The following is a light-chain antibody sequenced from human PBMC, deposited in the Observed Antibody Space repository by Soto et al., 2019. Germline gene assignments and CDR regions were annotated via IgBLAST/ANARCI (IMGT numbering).Light chain of an antibody. Sequence: ETVMTQSPAALSVSPGERATVSCRASQSIGSNLAWYQQRPGQAPRLVIHSASTRATGIPDRFSGSGSGTDFTLTISSLQSEDFAVYYCQQYHDWPPVSFGGGTKLQVK. CDR1: QSIGSN. J-gene: IGKJ4*01. CDR3: QQYHDWPPVS. CDR2: SAS. V-gene: IGKV3-15*01.